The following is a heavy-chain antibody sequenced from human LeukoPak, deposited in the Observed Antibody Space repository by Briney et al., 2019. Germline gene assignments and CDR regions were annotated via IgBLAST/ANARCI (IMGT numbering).Heavy chain of an antibody. Sequence: PGGSLRLSCAASGFAFSNYAMSWVRQAPGKGLEWVSSITGSGGGTCYADSVKGRFTISRDNSKNTLDLQMNSLRAEDTAVYYCAKGLKGCSGGSCYYFFDFWGQGTLVTVSS. J-gene: IGHJ4*02. CDR1: GFAFSNYA. CDR3: AKGLKGCSGGSCYYFFDF. CDR2: ITGSGGGT. V-gene: IGHV3-23*01. D-gene: IGHD2-15*01.